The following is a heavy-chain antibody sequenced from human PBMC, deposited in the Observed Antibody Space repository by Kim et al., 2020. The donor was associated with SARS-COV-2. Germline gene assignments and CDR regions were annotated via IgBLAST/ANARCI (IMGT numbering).Heavy chain of an antibody. Sequence: YYDPVLKSRVTISEDTTKNQYSLKLSSVTAADTAVYYCARHSPITGDFLYWGQGTLVTVSS. V-gene: IGHV4-39*01. D-gene: IGHD7-27*01. J-gene: IGHJ4*02. CDR3: ARHSPITGDFLY.